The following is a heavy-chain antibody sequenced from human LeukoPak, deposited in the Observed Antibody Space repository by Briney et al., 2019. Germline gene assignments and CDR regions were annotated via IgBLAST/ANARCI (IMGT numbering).Heavy chain of an antibody. Sequence: PGESLKISCKGSGYSFSTYWIGWVRQMPGKGLEWMGIIYPGDSDTKYSPSFQGQVTISVDKSTSTVHLQWSSLRASDTAMYYCARHLGYNYSNLDYWGQGTLVTVSS. V-gene: IGHV5-51*01. D-gene: IGHD4-11*01. CDR1: GYSFSTYW. CDR3: ARHLGYNYSNLDY. J-gene: IGHJ4*02. CDR2: IYPGDSDT.